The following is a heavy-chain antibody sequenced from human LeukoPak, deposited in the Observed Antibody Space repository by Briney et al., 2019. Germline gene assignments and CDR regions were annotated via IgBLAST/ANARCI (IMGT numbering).Heavy chain of an antibody. CDR3: ARPDYADNAEFDI. Sequence: GASVKVSCKASGGTFSSYAISWVRQAPGQGLEWMGWINPNSGGTNYAQKFQGRVTMTRDTSISTAYMELSRLRSDDTAVYYCARPDYADNAEFDIWGQGTMVTVSS. J-gene: IGHJ3*02. V-gene: IGHV1-2*02. D-gene: IGHD4-17*01. CDR2: INPNSGGT. CDR1: GGTFSSYA.